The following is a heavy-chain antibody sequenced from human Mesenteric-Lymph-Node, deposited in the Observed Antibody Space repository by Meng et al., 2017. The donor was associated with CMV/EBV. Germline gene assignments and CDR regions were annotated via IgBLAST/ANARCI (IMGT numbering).Heavy chain of an antibody. CDR1: GFTFSNYA. D-gene: IGHD2-8*02. CDR2: VSGSGGST. V-gene: IGHV3-23*01. CDR3: APVGGWGTGTPTALVT. J-gene: IGHJ5*02. Sequence: GGSLRLSCVASGFTFSNYAMSWVRQAPGQGLEWVSAVSGSGGSTNYADSVKGRFTISRDNSKSTLYLQLNNLRAGDTAVYYCAPVGGWGTGTPTALVTWGQGALVTVSS.